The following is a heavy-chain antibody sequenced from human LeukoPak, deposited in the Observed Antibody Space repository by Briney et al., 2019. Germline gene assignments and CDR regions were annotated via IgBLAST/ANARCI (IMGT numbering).Heavy chain of an antibody. CDR1: GDSFSGQH. Sequence: PSEPLSLTCTVSGDSFSGQHVTWLRQPPGQGLEWIGQIYYSGSTHYNPALQSRLTMSLGTSKNQVSLTVTSVAAAATAVYYCATYYRGVGGRGHWGQGTLVTVST. CDR2: IYYSGST. J-gene: IGHJ4*02. V-gene: IGHV4-59*11. D-gene: IGHD2-15*01. CDR3: ATYYRGVGGRGH.